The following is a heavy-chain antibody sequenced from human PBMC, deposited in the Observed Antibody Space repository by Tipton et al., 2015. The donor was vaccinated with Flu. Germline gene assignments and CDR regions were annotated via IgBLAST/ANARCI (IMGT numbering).Heavy chain of an antibody. V-gene: IGHV3-7*01. CDR3: ARAWAAAGSA. Sequence: GSLRLSCAASGFTFRSYWMYWVRQAPGKGLEWVANIKQDGSERYYVDSVKGRFTISRDNAKNSLFLQMNSLRAEDTAVYYCARAWAAAGSAWGQGTLVTVSS. D-gene: IGHD6-13*01. CDR2: IKQDGSER. CDR1: GFTFRSYW. J-gene: IGHJ5*02.